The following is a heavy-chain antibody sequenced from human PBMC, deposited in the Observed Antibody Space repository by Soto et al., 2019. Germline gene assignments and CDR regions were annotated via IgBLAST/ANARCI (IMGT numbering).Heavy chain of an antibody. D-gene: IGHD2-21*01. CDR3: ARGFGDRVVYFDY. J-gene: IGHJ4*02. Sequence: PGGSLRLSCAASGFTFSSYGMHWVRQAPGKGLEWVAVIWYDGSNKYYADSVKGRFTISRDNSKNTLYLQMNSLRAEDTAVYYCARGFGDRVVYFDYWGQGTLVTVSS. CDR2: IWYDGSNK. V-gene: IGHV3-33*01. CDR1: GFTFSSYG.